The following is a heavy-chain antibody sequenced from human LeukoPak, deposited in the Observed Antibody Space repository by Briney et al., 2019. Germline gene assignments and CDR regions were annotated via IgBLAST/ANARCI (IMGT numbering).Heavy chain of an antibody. CDR1: GGSISSSSYY. D-gene: IGHD3-22*01. V-gene: IGHV4-39*07. CDR3: ASQYYYDSSGYYYEGYFDL. CDR2: MYYSGST. J-gene: IGHJ2*01. Sequence: SETLSLTCTVSGGSISSSSYYWGWIRQPPGRGLEWIGSMYYSGSTHYNPSLKSRVTISVDTSKNQFSLKLSSVTAADTAVYYCASQYYYDSSGYYYEGYFDLWGRGTLVTVSS.